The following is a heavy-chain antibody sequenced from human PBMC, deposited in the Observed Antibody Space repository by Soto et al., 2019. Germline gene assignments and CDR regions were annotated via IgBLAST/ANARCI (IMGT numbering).Heavy chain of an antibody. CDR2: IIPIFGTA. J-gene: IGHJ4*02. CDR3: ARRRSKPYYDSAFDY. Sequence: QVQLVQSGAEVKKPGSSVKVSCKASGGTFSSYAISWVRQAPGQGLEWLGGIIPIFGTANYAQKFQGRVTITADESTSTAYMELSSLRSEDTAVYYCARRRSKPYYDSAFDYWGQGTLVTVSS. CDR1: GGTFSSYA. D-gene: IGHD3-22*01. V-gene: IGHV1-69*01.